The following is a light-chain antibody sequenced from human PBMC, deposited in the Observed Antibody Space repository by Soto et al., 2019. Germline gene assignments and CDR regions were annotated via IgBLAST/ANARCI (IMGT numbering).Light chain of an antibody. V-gene: IGLV6-57*02. CDR2: EDQ. CDR1: SGSIANNY. CDR3: AAWDDSLNGVV. Sequence: NFMLTQPHSVSESPGKTITISCTGSSGSIANNYVQWYQQRPGSAPTTVIYEDQQRPSGVPDRFSGSIDSSSNSASLTISGLKTEDEANYYCAAWDDSLNGVVFGGGTQLTVL. J-gene: IGLJ2*01.